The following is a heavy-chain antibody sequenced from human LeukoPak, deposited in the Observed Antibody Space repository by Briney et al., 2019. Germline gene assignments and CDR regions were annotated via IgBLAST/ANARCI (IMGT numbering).Heavy chain of an antibody. V-gene: IGHV4-59*01. D-gene: IGHD3-10*01. J-gene: IGHJ4*02. CDR2: IYYSGKT. Sequence: SETLSLTCTVSGGSISDYYWSWIRQPPGKGLEWIGYIYYSGKTKYNPSLESRVTISVDTSENNFSLNLSPVTAADTAVYYCARHYFDSGSYPLDYWGQGTLVTVSS. CDR1: GGSISDYY. CDR3: ARHYFDSGSYPLDY.